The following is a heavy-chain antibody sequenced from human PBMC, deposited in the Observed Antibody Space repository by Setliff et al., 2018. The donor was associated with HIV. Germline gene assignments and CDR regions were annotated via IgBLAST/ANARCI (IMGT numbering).Heavy chain of an antibody. V-gene: IGHV1-69*13. CDR3: ARDSRDIVVVIAPEPEPYNYYGMDV. J-gene: IGHJ6*04. Sequence: GASVMVSCKASGDTFTSHAISWVRQAPGQGLEWMGGIIPIFGTPNYAQKFKGRLTITADESTSTVYMELSSLRSEDTAVYYCARDSRDIVVVIAPEPEPYNYYGMDVWGEGTTVTVSS. CDR1: GDTFTSHA. CDR2: IIPIFGTP. D-gene: IGHD2-15*01.